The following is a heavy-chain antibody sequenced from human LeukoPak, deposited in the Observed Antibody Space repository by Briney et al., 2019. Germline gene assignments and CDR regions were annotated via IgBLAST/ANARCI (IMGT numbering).Heavy chain of an antibody. CDR1: GFTFSSYA. Sequence: GGSLRLSCAASGFTFSSYAMSWVRQAPGKGLEWVSAISGSGGSTYYADSVKGRFTISRDNSKNTLYLQTNSLRAEDTAVYYCAKDEYDDILTGYYMDCWGQGTLVTVSS. CDR2: ISGSGGST. J-gene: IGHJ4*02. V-gene: IGHV3-23*01. CDR3: AKDEYDDILTGYYMDC. D-gene: IGHD3-9*01.